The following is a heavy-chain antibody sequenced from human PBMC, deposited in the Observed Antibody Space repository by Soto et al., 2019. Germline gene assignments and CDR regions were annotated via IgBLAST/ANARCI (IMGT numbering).Heavy chain of an antibody. CDR3: AIETRMTAFEM. D-gene: IGHD2-15*01. CDR2: VNPNSGRT. CDR1: GYTFTDYF. Sequence: QVQLVQSGAEVKKPGASVKVSCKASGYTFTDYFLHWVRQAPGQGLEWMGWVNPNSGRTSYAQKFKDWVTMPRDTSINTASMELRRLRSDDTALYFCAIETRMTAFEMWGQGTMVTVSS. J-gene: IGHJ3*02. V-gene: IGHV1-2*04.